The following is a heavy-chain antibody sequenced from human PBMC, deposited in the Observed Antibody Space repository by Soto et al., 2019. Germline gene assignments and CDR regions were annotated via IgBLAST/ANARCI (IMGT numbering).Heavy chain of an antibody. D-gene: IGHD3-9*01. J-gene: IGHJ4*02. CDR3: ARGPRLLTGYGVTSFFDY. CDR1: GGSISTYS. CDR2: IYDSGNT. Sequence: TPSETLSLTCTVSGGSISTYSWSWIWQPPGKGLEWIGYIYDSGNTNYNPSLKSRVTISVDTSKNQFSLKLSSVTAADTAVYYCARGPRLLTGYGVTSFFDYWGQGTLVTVSS. V-gene: IGHV4-59*01.